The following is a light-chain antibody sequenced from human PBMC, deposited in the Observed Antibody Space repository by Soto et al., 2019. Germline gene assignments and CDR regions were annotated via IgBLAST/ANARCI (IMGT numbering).Light chain of an antibody. V-gene: IGLV3-21*02. Sequence: SYELTQPPSVSVAPGQTARITWGGNNIGSKSVHWYQQKPGQAPVLVVDDDSDRPSGIPERFSGSNSGNTATLTISRVEAGDEADYFCHVWDSSSENVFGTGTKGTVL. CDR2: DDS. CDR3: HVWDSSSENV. CDR1: NIGSKS. J-gene: IGLJ1*01.